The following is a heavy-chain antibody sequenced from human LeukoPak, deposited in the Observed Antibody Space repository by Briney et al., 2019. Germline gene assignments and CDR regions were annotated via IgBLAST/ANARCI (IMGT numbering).Heavy chain of an antibody. V-gene: IGHV4-34*01. J-gene: IGHJ6*02. CDR3: ARHYSGWRNPYYYYGMDV. CDR1: GGSFSGYY. D-gene: IGHD6-19*01. CDR2: INHSGST. Sequence: PSETLSLTCAVYGGSFSGYYWSWIRQPPGKGLEWIGEINHSGSTNYNPSLKSRVTISVDTSKNQFSLKLSSVTAADTAVYYCARHYSGWRNPYYYYGMDVWGQGTTVTVSS.